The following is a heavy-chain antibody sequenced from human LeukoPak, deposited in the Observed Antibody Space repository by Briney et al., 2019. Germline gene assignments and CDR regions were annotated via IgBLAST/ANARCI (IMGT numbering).Heavy chain of an antibody. J-gene: IGHJ6*02. V-gene: IGHV1-46*01. CDR2: IYPRDGST. CDR3: ARDKCGGSCYFRRSNYYYGMDV. Sequence: ASVKVSCKASGYTFTSNYIHWVRQAPGQGLEWMGMIYPRDGSTSYAQKFQGRVTVTRDTSTSTVHMELSGLRSDDTAVYYCARDKCGGSCYFRRSNYYYGMDVWGQGTTVTVSS. D-gene: IGHD2-15*01. CDR1: GYTFTSNY.